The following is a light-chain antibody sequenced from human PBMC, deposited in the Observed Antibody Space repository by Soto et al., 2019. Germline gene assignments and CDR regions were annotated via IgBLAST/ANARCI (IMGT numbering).Light chain of an antibody. V-gene: IGLV2-11*01. CDR1: SRVVGGYNY. CDR3: CSYAGXYTYV. CDR2: DVS. J-gene: IGLJ1*01. Sequence: QCVLNPPRSVSGSPGQSVTISCTGTSRVVGGYNYVSWYQQHPGKAPKLMIFDVSKRPSGVPDRFSGSKSGYTASLTISGLQAEDETDYYCCSYAGXYTYVFGTGXKVTVL.